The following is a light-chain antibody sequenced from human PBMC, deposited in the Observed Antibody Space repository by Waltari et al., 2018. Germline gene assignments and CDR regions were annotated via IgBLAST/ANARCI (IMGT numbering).Light chain of an antibody. V-gene: IGKV1-39*01. CDR1: QSISSH. CDR2: AAS. CDR3: QQSYSPFRT. J-gene: IGKJ1*01. Sequence: DIQMTQSPSSLSASVGDRVTITCRAGQSISSHLNWYQQKPGEAPKLLIFAASSLKSGVPSRFSGSGSGTDFTLTISSLQPEDFAVYYCQQSYSPFRTFGPGTKAESK.